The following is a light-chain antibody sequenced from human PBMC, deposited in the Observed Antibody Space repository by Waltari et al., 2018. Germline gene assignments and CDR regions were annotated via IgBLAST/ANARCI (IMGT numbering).Light chain of an antibody. V-gene: IGKV1-6*01. Sequence: AIQMTQSPSSLSASVGVRVTITCRASQVIRNDLGWYQQKPGKAPKLLIYAASSLQSGVPSRFSGSGSGTDFTLTISSLQPEDFATYYCLQDYNYPRTFGQGTKLEIK. CDR3: LQDYNYPRT. CDR2: AAS. CDR1: QVIRND. J-gene: IGKJ2*01.